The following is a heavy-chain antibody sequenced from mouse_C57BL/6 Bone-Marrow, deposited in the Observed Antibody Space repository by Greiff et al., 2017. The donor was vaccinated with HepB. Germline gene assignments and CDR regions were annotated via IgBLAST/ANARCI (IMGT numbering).Heavy chain of an antibody. CDR1: GYTFTSYG. D-gene: IGHD1-1*01. CDR3: AREAIYYYEGGRDY. J-gene: IGHJ2*01. Sequence: QVQLQQSGAELARPGASVKLSCKASGYTFTSYGISWVKQRTGQGLEWIGEIYPRSGNTYYNEKFKGKATLTADKSSSTAYMELRSLTSEDSAVYFCAREAIYYYEGGRDYWGQGTTRTVSS. V-gene: IGHV1-81*01. CDR2: IYPRSGNT.